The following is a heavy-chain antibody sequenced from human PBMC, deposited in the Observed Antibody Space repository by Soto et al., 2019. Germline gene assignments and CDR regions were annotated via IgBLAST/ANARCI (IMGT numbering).Heavy chain of an antibody. J-gene: IGHJ6*02. CDR3: ARAYSSSAPYYYYGMDV. CDR1: GYTFTSYG. Sequence: ASVKVSCKASGYTFTSYGISWVRQAPGQGLEWMGWINPSGGSTSYAQKFQGRVTMTRDTSTSTVYMELSSLRSEDTAVYYCARAYSSSAPYYYYGMDVWGQGTTVTVSS. D-gene: IGHD6-6*01. CDR2: INPSGGST. V-gene: IGHV1-46*01.